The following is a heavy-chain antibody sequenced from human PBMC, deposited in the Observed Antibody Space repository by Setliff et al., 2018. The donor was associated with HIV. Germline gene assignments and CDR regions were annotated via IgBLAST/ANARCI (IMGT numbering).Heavy chain of an antibody. CDR1: GYTFISYG. Sequence: ASVKVSCKTSGYTFISYGINWVRQAPGQGLEWMGWISPETGNTNYAQRLQGRVTMTTDKSTSTAYMELSSLRSEDTAVYYCARDPDHDGTGYCSGGSCYFDYWGQGTLVTVSS. V-gene: IGHV1-18*01. D-gene: IGHD2-15*01. CDR3: ARDPDHDGTGYCSGGSCYFDY. J-gene: IGHJ4*02. CDR2: ISPETGNT.